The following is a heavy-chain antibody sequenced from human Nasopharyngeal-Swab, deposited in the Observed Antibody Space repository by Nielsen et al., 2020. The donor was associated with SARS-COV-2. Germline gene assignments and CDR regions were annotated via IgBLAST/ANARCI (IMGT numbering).Heavy chain of an antibody. CDR1: GFTFTSSA. J-gene: IGHJ4*02. CDR3: AAAAYGSGSYSGFDY. D-gene: IGHD3-10*01. Sequence: SVKVSCKASGFTFTSSAVQWVRQARGQRLEWIGWIVVGSGNTNYAQKFQERVTITRDMSTSTAYMELSSLRSEDTAVYYCAAAAYGSGSYSGFDYWGQGTLVTVSS. V-gene: IGHV1-58*01. CDR2: IVVGSGNT.